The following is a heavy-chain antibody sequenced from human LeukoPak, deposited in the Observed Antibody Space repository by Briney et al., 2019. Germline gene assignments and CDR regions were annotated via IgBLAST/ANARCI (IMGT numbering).Heavy chain of an antibody. D-gene: IGHD6-6*01. CDR3: ARNSSSGFFDY. CDR2: MYNSVSI. J-gene: IGHJ4*02. CDR1: GYSIRNGDY. V-gene: IGHV4-38-2*01. Sequence: PSETLSLTGVVSGYSIRNGDYWGWIRQSPGKGREWIASMYNSVSIHYNPSLKSRVTILVDTSKNEFSLKMRSVTAADTAVYYCARNSSSGFFDYWGRGTLATVSS.